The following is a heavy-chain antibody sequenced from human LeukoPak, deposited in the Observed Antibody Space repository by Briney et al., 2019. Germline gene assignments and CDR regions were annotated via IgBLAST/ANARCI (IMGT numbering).Heavy chain of an antibody. Sequence: SQTLSLTCAISGDSVSSNSAAWNWIRQSPSRGLEWLGRTYYRSKWYNDYAVSVKSRITINPDTSKNQFSLQLNSVTPEDTAVYYCARDKTGRYSGSYCRFDYWGQGTLVTVSS. V-gene: IGHV6-1*01. CDR3: ARDKTGRYSGSYCRFDY. CDR1: GDSVSSNSAA. CDR2: TYYRSKWYN. J-gene: IGHJ4*02. D-gene: IGHD1-26*01.